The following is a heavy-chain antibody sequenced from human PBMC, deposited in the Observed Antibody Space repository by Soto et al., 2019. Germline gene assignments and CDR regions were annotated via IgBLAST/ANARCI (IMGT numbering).Heavy chain of an antibody. J-gene: IGHJ4*02. D-gene: IGHD6-13*01. CDR2: INAGNGNA. Sequence: ASVKVSCKASGYTFTSYAMHWVRQARGQRLEWMGWINAGNGNAKYSQKFQGRVTITRDTSASTAYMELSSLRSEDTAVYYCARARDSSSSVDYWGQGTLVTVSS. V-gene: IGHV1-3*01. CDR1: GYTFTSYA. CDR3: ARARDSSSSVDY.